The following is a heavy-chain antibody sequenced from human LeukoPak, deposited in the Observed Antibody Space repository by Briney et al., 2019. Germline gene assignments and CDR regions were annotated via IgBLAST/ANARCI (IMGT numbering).Heavy chain of an antibody. CDR1: GYSFTSYW. V-gene: IGHV5-51*01. J-gene: IGHJ4*02. D-gene: IGHD3-10*01. CDR2: IYPGDSDT. CDR3: ARSKDSGSYHYDY. Sequence: GESLKISCKGSGYSFTSYWIGWVRQMPGKGLEWMGIIYPGDSDTRYSPSLQGQVAISADKSISTAYLQWSSLKASDTAMYYCARSKDSGSYHYDYWGQGTLVTVSS.